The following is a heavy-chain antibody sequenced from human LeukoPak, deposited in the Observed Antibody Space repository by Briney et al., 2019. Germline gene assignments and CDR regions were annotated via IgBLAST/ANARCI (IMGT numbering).Heavy chain of an antibody. J-gene: IGHJ4*02. D-gene: IGHD5-24*01. CDR3: ARGGGYNSLDY. CDR1: GGSISSYY. V-gene: IGHV4-4*09. CDR2: IYTSGST. Sequence: SETLSLTCTVSGGSISSYYWSWIRQPPGKGLEWIGYIYTSGSTNYNPSLKSRVTISVDTSRNQFSLKLSPVTAADTAVYYCARGGGYNSLDYWGQGTLVTVSS.